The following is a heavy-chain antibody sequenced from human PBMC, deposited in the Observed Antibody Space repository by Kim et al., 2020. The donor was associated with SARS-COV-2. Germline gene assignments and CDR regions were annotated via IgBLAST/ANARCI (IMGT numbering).Heavy chain of an antibody. J-gene: IGHJ6*02. CDR2: IYYSGST. V-gene: IGHV4-39*07. D-gene: IGHD3-22*01. CDR1: GGSISSSSYY. Sequence: SETLSLICTVSGGSISSSSYYWGWIRQPPGKGLEWIGSIYYSGSTYYNPSLKSRVTISVDTSKNQFSLKLSSVTAADTAVYYCAREGYYYDSSGYYYGMDVWGQGTTVTVSS. CDR3: AREGYYYDSSGYYYGMDV.